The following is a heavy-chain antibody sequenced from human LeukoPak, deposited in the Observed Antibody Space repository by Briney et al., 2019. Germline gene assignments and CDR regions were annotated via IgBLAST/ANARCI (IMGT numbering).Heavy chain of an antibody. CDR2: IYYSGST. CDR1: GGSISSYY. Sequence: SETLSLTCTVSGGSISSYYWSWIRQPPGKGLEWIGYIYYSGSTNYNPSLKSRVTISVDTSKNQFSLKLSSVTAADTAVYYCARTRITIFGVVSYMDVWGKGTTVTVSS. V-gene: IGHV4-59*01. D-gene: IGHD3-3*01. J-gene: IGHJ6*03. CDR3: ARTRITIFGVVSYMDV.